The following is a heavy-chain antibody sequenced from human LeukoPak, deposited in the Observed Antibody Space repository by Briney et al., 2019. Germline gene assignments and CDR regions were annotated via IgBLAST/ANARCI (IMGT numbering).Heavy chain of an antibody. CDR3: AELGITMIGGV. D-gene: IGHD3-10*02. CDR2: ISSSGSTI. J-gene: IGHJ6*04. CDR1: GFTFNDYG. Sequence: GGSLRLSCAASGFTFNDYGMSWVRQAPGKGLEWVSYISSSGSTIYYADSVKGRFTISRDNAKNSLYLQMNSLRAEDTAVYYCAELGITMIGGVWGKGTTVTVSS. V-gene: IGHV3-48*03.